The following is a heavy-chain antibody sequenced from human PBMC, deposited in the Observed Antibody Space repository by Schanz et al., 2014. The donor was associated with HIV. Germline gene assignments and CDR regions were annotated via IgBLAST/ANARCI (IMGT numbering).Heavy chain of an antibody. CDR1: GGTFSAHA. V-gene: IGHV3-33*08. J-gene: IGHJ4*02. CDR3: ARVSRPYSSGWYNVDY. Sequence: QVQLVESGGGMVLPGTSLRLSCAASGGTFSAHAFHWVRQAPGRGLSWVAVIWFDGTQKIYADSVKGRFTISRDDSANTVHLQMSSVRAEDTGVYFCARVSRPYSSGWYNVDYWGQGTLVTVSS. D-gene: IGHD6-19*01. CDR2: IWFDGTQK.